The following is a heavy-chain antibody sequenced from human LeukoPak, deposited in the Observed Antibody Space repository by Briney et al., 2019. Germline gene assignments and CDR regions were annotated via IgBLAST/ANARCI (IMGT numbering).Heavy chain of an antibody. CDR1: GFTFSGSA. V-gene: IGHV3-73*01. Sequence: GGSLILSCAASGFTFSGSAMHWVRQASGEGLEWVGRIRSKANSYATAYAASVKGRFTISRDDSKNTASLQMNSLKTEDTAVYYCTRGRLDSSSNYFDYWGQGTLVTVSS. CDR2: IRSKANSYAT. D-gene: IGHD6-6*01. J-gene: IGHJ4*02. CDR3: TRGRLDSSSNYFDY.